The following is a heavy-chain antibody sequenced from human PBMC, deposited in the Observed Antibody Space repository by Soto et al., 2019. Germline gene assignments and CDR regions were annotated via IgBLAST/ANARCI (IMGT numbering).Heavy chain of an antibody. CDR2: IYYSGST. J-gene: IGHJ4*02. CDR3: ASGFGELFYDD. CDR1: GGSISSYY. V-gene: IGHV4-59*08. D-gene: IGHD3-10*01. Sequence: SETLSLTCTVSGGSISSYYWSWIRQPPGKGLEWIGYIYYSGSTNYNPSLKSRVTISVDTSKNQFSLKLSSVTAADTAVYYCASGFGELFYDDRGQGTPVTVSS.